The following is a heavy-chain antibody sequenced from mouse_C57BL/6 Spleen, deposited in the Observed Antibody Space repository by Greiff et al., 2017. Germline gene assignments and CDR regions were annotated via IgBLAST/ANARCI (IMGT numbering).Heavy chain of an antibody. CDR2: INPNNGGT. CDR3: ARTGCYYFDY. D-gene: IGHD4-1*01. CDR1: GYTFTDYN. Sequence: EVKLMESGPELVKPGASVKMSCKASGYTFTDYNMHWVKQSHGKSLEWIGYINPNNGGTSYNQKFKGKATLTVNKSSSTAYMELRSLTSEDSAVYYCARTGCYYFDYWGQGTTLTVSS. J-gene: IGHJ2*01. V-gene: IGHV1-22*01.